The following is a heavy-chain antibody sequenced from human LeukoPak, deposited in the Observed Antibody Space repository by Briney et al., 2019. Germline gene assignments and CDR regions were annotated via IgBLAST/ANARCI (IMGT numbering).Heavy chain of an antibody. CDR1: GYTFTSYS. V-gene: IGHV1-18*01. J-gene: IGHJ6*02. Sequence: ASVKVSCKASGYTFTSYSFSWVRQAPGQGLEWMGWVSTNNDKANYAQKLQGRVTMTTDTSTSTAYMELRSLRSDDTAVYYCARDGTGTDYYYYGMDVWGQGTTVTVSS. D-gene: IGHD1-7*01. CDR3: ARDGTGTDYYYYGMDV. CDR2: VSTNNDKA.